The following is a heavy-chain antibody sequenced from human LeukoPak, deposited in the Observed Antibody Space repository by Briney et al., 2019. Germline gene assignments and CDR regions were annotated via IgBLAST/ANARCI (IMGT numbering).Heavy chain of an antibody. CDR3: ARGRIWYGSSGYYLYYFDY. CDR2: INHSGST. J-gene: IGHJ4*02. CDR1: GGSFSGYY. Sequence: SETLSLTCAVYGGSFSGYYWSWIRQPPGKGLEWIGEINHSGSTNYNPSLKSRVTISVDTSKNQFSLKLSSVTAADTAVYYCARGRIWYGSSGYYLYYFDYWGQGTLVTVSS. V-gene: IGHV4-34*01. D-gene: IGHD3-22*01.